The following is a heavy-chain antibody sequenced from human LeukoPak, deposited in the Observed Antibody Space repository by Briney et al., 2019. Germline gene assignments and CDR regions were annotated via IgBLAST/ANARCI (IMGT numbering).Heavy chain of an antibody. CDR1: GDSISSTSHY. CDR3: ARGGAARLHFQN. CDR2: IYFTGST. V-gene: IGHV4-39*01. D-gene: IGHD6-6*01. Sequence: SSETLSLTCTVSGDSISSTSHYWDWIRQPPGKGPEWIGNIYFTGSTSYCPSLKSRITISVDRSKNQFSLKLSSVTAADTAVYYCARGGAARLHFQNWGQGTLVTVSS. J-gene: IGHJ1*01.